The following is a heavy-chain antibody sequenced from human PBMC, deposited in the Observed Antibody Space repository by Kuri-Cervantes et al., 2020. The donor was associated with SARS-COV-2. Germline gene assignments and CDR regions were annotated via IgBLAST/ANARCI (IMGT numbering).Heavy chain of an antibody. Sequence: GGSLRLSCAASGFTFSSYAMSWVRQAPGKGLEWVSAISGSGGSTYYADSMKGRFTISRDNSKNTLYLQMNSLRAEDTAVYYCAVAYCTNGVCHSNNPFDYWGQGTLVTVSS. J-gene: IGHJ4*02. CDR3: AVAYCTNGVCHSNNPFDY. CDR2: ISGSGGST. CDR1: GFTFSSYA. D-gene: IGHD2-8*01. V-gene: IGHV3-23*01.